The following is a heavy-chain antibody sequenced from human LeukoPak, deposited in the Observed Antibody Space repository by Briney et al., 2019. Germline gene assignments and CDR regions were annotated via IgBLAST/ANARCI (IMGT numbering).Heavy chain of an antibody. CDR1: GGSISSYY. D-gene: IGHD6-13*01. Sequence: SETLSLTCSVSGGSISSYYWNWIRQPAGKGLEYIGRIHTSESTNYNPSLKSRVAVSVDTSKKQFSLILRSVTAADTAIYYCARGTWAAGLDVWGKGTTVTVSS. CDR2: IHTSEST. V-gene: IGHV4-4*07. CDR3: ARGTWAAGLDV. J-gene: IGHJ6*03.